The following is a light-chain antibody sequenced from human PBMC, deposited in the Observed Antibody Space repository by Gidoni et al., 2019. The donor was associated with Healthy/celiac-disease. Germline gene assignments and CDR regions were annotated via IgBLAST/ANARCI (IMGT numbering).Light chain of an antibody. CDR2: STS. CDR1: QRVSSSY. CDR3: QQYGSSLLT. J-gene: IGKJ4*01. Sequence: EIVLTQSPGTLSLSTGERATLSCRASQRVSSSYLAWYQQKPGQAPRLLIYSTSSRVTSIPDRFSGSGSVTDFTLTISRLEPEDFAVYYCQQYGSSLLTFGGGTKVEIK. V-gene: IGKV3-20*01.